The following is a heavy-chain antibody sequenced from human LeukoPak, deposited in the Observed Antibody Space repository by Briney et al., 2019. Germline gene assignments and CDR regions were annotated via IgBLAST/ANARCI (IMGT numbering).Heavy chain of an antibody. V-gene: IGHV5-51*01. J-gene: IGHJ4*02. CDR1: GYSFTSYW. CDR3: VRAVEYSGYDLGPEPLFDY. CDR2: IYPGDSDT. D-gene: IGHD5-12*01. Sequence: PGESLKISCQGSGYSFTSYWIGWVRQMPGKGLEWMGIIYPGDSDTRYSPSFQGQVTISADKSISIAYLQWSSLKASDTAMYYCVRAVEYSGYDLGPEPLFDYWGQGTLFTVSS.